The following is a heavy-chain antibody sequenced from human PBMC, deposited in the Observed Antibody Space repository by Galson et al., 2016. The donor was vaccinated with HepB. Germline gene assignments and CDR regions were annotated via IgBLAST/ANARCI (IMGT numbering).Heavy chain of an antibody. Sequence: PPGKGLEWIGEIHHTGDTNHNSSLKSRVTMSVDTSKNQFSLKLSSVTAADTAVYYCARGKRPRQWLITKWFDPWGQGTPVTVSA. V-gene: IGHV4-34*01. CDR3: ARGKRPRQWLITKWFDP. J-gene: IGHJ5*02. D-gene: IGHD6-19*01. CDR2: IHHTGDT.